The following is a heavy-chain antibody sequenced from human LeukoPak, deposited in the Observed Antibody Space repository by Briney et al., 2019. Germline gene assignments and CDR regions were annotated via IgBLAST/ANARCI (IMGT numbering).Heavy chain of an antibody. CDR2: ISGSGGST. Sequence: GGSLRLSCAASGFTFSSYAMSWVRQAPGKGLEWVSAISGSGGSTYYADSAKGRFTISRDNSKNTLYLQMNSLRAEDTAVYYCARKYGSGVQPFDYWGQGTLVTVSS. CDR1: GFTFSSYA. CDR3: ARKYGSGVQPFDY. V-gene: IGHV3-23*01. J-gene: IGHJ4*02. D-gene: IGHD3-10*01.